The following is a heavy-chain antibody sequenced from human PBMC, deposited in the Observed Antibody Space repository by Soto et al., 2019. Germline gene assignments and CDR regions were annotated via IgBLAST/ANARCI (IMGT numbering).Heavy chain of an antibody. CDR2: IYPGDSDT. V-gene: IGHV5-51*01. J-gene: IGHJ3*02. Sequence: RVSKINRKGLEWMGIIYPGDSDTRYSPSFQGQVTISADKSISTAYLQWSSLKASDTAMYYFSRTSRHSYVPDGFDICGQGTMLTLSS. CDR3: SRTSRHSYVPDGFDI. D-gene: IGHD1-26*01.